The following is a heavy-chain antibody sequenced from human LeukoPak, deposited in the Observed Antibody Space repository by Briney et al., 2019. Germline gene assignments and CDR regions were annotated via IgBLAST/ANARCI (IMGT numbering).Heavy chain of an antibody. V-gene: IGHV3-NL1*01. CDR1: GFTFSSYG. CDR2: IYSGVTT. J-gene: IGHJ3*02. CDR3: AREVVTSSGSAFDI. Sequence: GGSLRLSCAASGFTFSSYGMHWVRQAPGKGLEWVSVIYSGVTTYYADSVKGRFTISRDNSKNTLYLQMNSLRAEDTAVYYCAREVVTSSGSAFDIWGQGTLVTVSS. D-gene: IGHD2-21*02.